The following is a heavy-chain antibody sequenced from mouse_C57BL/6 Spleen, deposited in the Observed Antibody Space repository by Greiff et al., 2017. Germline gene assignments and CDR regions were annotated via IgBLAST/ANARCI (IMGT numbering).Heavy chain of an antibody. CDR2: ISDGGSYT. J-gene: IGHJ2*01. D-gene: IGHD1-1*01. V-gene: IGHV5-4*01. CDR3: ARDGAVVAVDY. Sequence: EVQGVESGGGLVKPGGSLKLSCAASGFTFSSYAMSWVRQTPEKRLEWVATISDGGSYTYYPDNVKGRFTISRDNAKNNLYLQMSHLKSEDTAMYYCARDGAVVAVDYWGQGTTLTVSS. CDR1: GFTFSSYA.